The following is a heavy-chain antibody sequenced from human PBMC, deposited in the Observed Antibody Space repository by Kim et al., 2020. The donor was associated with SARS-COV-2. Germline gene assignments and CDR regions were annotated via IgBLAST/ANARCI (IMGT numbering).Heavy chain of an antibody. CDR1: GGSFSGYY. CDR3: ARVRDIVVVPAAIGY. V-gene: IGHV4-34*01. Sequence: SETLSLTCAVYGGSFSGYYWSWIRQPPGKGLEWIGEINHSGSTNDNPSLKSRVTISVDTSKNQFSLKLSSVTAADTAVYYCARVRDIVVVPAAIGYWGQGTLVTVSS. D-gene: IGHD2-2*01. J-gene: IGHJ4*02. CDR2: INHSGST.